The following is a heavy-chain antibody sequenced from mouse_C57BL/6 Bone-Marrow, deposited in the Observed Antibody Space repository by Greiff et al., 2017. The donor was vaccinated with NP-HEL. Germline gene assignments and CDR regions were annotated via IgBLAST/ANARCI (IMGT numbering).Heavy chain of an antibody. CDR2: IDPENGDT. D-gene: IGHD2-12*01. CDR3: TTVVLDYT. J-gene: IGHJ2*01. CDR1: GFNIKDDY. Sequence: EVQLQQSGAELVRPGASVKLSCTASGFNIKDDYMHWVKQRPEQGLEWIGWIDPENGDTEYASKFQGKATITADTSSNTAYLQLSSLTSEDTAVYYCTTVVLDYTWGKGTTLTVSS. V-gene: IGHV14-4*01.